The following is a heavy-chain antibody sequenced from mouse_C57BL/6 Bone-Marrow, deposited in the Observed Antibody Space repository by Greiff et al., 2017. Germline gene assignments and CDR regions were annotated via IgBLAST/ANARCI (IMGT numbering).Heavy chain of an antibody. Sequence: VKLVESGAELVKPGASVKLSCKASGYTFTSYWMQWVKQRPGQGLEWIGEIDPSDSYTNYNQKFKGKATLTVDTSSSTAYMQLSSLTSEDSAVYYCAREERGLDYWGQGTTLTVSS. CDR3: AREERGLDY. CDR1: GYTFTSYW. V-gene: IGHV1-50*01. CDR2: IDPSDSYT. J-gene: IGHJ2*01.